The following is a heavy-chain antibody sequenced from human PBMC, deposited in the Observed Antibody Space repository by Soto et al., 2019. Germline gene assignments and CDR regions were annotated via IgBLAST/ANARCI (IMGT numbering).Heavy chain of an antibody. CDR1: GFTFTSSA. Sequence: SVKVSCKASGFTFTSSAVQWVRQARGQRLEWIGWIVANSGSTSYAQKSQDRVTMTRDTSTSTAYMELSRLRSDDTAVYYCARAPAVAGTADDFDYWGQGTLVTVSS. J-gene: IGHJ4*02. V-gene: IGHV1-58*01. CDR3: ARAPAVAGTADDFDY. D-gene: IGHD6-19*01. CDR2: IVANSGST.